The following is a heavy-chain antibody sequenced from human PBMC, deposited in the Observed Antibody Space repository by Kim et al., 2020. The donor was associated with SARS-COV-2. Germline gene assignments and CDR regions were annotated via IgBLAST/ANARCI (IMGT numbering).Heavy chain of an antibody. CDR2: MNPNSGNT. CDR1: GYTFTSYD. Sequence: ASVKVSCKASGYTFTSYDINWVRQATGQGLEWMGWMNPNSGNTGYAQKFQGRVTMTRNTSISTAYMELSSLRSEDTAVYYCARTNQWLRLFYYGMDVWGQGTTVTVSS. CDR3: ARTNQWLRLFYYGMDV. V-gene: IGHV1-8*01. J-gene: IGHJ6*02. D-gene: IGHD5-12*01.